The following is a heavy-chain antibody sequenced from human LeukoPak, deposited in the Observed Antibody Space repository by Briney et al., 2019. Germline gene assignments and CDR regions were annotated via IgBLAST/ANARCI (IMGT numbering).Heavy chain of an antibody. CDR1: GGSISSSSYY. D-gene: IGHD2/OR15-2a*01. Sequence: KASETLSLTCTVSGGSISSSSYYWGWIRQPPGKGLEWIGSIYYSGSTYYNPSLKSRVTISVDTSKNQFSLKLSSVTAADTAVYYCARRRAVPGFYYFDYWGQGTLVTVSS. V-gene: IGHV4-39*01. CDR3: ARRRAVPGFYYFDY. J-gene: IGHJ4*02. CDR2: IYYSGST.